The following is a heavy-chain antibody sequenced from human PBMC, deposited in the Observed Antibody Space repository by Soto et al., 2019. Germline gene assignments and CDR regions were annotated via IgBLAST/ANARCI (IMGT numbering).Heavy chain of an antibody. CDR3: ARGPANIVVVVAATQEFWFDP. Sequence: QVQLQQWGAGLLKPSETLSLTCAVYGGSFSGYYWRWIRQPPGKGLEWIGEINHSGSTNYNPSLKSRVTISVDTSKNQFSLKLSSVSAADTAVYYCARGPANIVVVVAATQEFWFDPWGQGTLVTVSS. J-gene: IGHJ5*02. V-gene: IGHV4-34*01. CDR1: GGSFSGYY. D-gene: IGHD2-15*01. CDR2: INHSGST.